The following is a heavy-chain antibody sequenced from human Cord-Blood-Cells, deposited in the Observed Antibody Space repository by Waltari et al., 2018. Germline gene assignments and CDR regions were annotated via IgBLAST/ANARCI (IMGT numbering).Heavy chain of an antibody. CDR1: GGSISSHY. CDR2: IYYSGST. J-gene: IGHJ6*02. Sequence: QVQLQESGPGLVKPSETLSLTCTVPGGSISSHYWSWFRQPPGKGLEWIGYIYYSGSTNYNPSLKSRVTISVDTSKNQFSLKLSSVTAADTAVYYCARGGCSSTSCFYYYYGMDVWGQGTTVTVSS. V-gene: IGHV4-59*11. D-gene: IGHD2-2*01. CDR3: ARGGCSSTSCFYYYYGMDV.